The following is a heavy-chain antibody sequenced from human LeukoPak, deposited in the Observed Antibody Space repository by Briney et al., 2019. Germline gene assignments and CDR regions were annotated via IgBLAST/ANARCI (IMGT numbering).Heavy chain of an antibody. Sequence: GGALRLSCAASGFTFSKAWMRCVRQAPQEGLERVGRIRTKNDGETPGYAAPLKGRFHISRDDSKNTLYLQMNSLKTEDTAVYYCTTGLRWELPGGDYWGQGTLVTVSS. CDR3: TTGLRWELPGGDY. V-gene: IGHV3-15*01. J-gene: IGHJ4*02. D-gene: IGHD1-26*01. CDR2: IRTKNDGETP. CDR1: GFTFSKAW.